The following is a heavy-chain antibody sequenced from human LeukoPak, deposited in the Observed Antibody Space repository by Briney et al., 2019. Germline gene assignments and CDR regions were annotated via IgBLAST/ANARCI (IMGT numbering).Heavy chain of an antibody. Sequence: ASVKVSCKASGYTFSNYGISWVRQAPGQGLEWVGWISAHTGKTNYAQKVQGRVTMTTDTSTSTAYMDLRSLRSEDTAVYYCARDTASEIWGYFDYWGQGTLVTVSS. CDR1: GYTFSNYG. D-gene: IGHD3-16*01. CDR2: ISAHTGKT. J-gene: IGHJ4*02. V-gene: IGHV1-18*01. CDR3: ARDTASEIWGYFDY.